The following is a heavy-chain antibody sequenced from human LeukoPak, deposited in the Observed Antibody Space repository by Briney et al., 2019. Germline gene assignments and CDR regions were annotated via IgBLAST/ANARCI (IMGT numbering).Heavy chain of an antibody. D-gene: IGHD3-3*01. CDR3: AKAHYDFDAFDI. V-gene: IGHV3-21*01. CDR1: GFTFSSYS. J-gene: IGHJ3*02. Sequence: GGSLRLSCAASGFTFSSYSMNWVRQAPGKGLEWVSSISSSSSYIYYADSVKGRFTISRDNAKNSLYLQMNSLRAEDTAVYYCAKAHYDFDAFDIWGHGTMVTVSS. CDR2: ISSSSSYI.